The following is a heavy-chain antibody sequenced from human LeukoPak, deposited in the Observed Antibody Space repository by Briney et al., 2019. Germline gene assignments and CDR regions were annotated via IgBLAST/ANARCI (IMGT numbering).Heavy chain of an antibody. CDR1: GFTVSRFA. V-gene: IGHV3-23*01. CDR3: PKDHPGYGWPAFEY. Sequence: GGSLRLSCAASGFTVSRFAMSWVRQAPGKGLEWLASITTNAGKTYYADSVRGRFTISRDTSTNTVYVEMNNLRVEDTAIYYCPKDHPGYGWPAFEYWAERTPVPLSS. D-gene: IGHD5-18*01. CDR2: ITTNAGKT. J-gene: IGHJ4*02.